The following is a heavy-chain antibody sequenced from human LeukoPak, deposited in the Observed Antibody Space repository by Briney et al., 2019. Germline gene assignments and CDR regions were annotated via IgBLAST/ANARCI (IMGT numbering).Heavy chain of an antibody. CDR2: ISSSSSTI. D-gene: IGHD6-19*01. Sequence: GGSLRLSCAASGFTFSSYSMNWVRQAPGKGLEWVSYISSSSSTIYYVDSVKGRFTISRDNAKNSLYLQMNSLRAEDTAVYYCARDPGIAVAGRGGDYWGQGTLVTVSS. J-gene: IGHJ4*02. CDR3: ARDPGIAVAGRGGDY. CDR1: GFTFSSYS. V-gene: IGHV3-48*01.